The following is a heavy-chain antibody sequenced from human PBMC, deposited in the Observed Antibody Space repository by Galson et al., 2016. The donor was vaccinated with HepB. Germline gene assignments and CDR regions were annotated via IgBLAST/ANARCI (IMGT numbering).Heavy chain of an antibody. V-gene: IGHV4-39*01. J-gene: IGHJ4*02. D-gene: IGHD6-19*01. CDR2: IYSGGRT. Sequence: ETLSLTCTVSGGSISSGTYYWGWIRQPPGKGLEWIGTIYSGGRTYYNPSLMSRLTISVDPSTNQFSLRLSPVTAADTAVYYCARHGRTAPVEFDYWGQGTLVTVSS. CDR1: GGSISSGTYY. CDR3: ARHGRTAPVEFDY.